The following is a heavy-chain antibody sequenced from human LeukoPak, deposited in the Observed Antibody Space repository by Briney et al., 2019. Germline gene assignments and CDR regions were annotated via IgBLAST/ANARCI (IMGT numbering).Heavy chain of an antibody. Sequence: GRSLRLSCAASGFTFSSYGMHWVRQAPGKGLEWVAVIWYDGSNKYYADSVKGRFTISRDNSKNTLYLQMNSLRAEDTAVYYCAKEPRVRYFDWLFDPWGQGTLVTVSS. V-gene: IGHV3-33*06. CDR3: AKEPRVRYFDWLFDP. J-gene: IGHJ5*02. D-gene: IGHD3-9*01. CDR1: GFTFSSYG. CDR2: IWYDGSNK.